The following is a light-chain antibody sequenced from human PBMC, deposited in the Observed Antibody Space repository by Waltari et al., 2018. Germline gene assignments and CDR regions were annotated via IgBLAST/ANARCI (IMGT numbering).Light chain of an antibody. Sequence: QSALAQPASVSGSPGQAITIPCPGTVSELGRYNYVSWYQQHPGKGPNLIIYDVSERPSGVSNRFSGSKSGNTASLTIPGLQAEDEADYCCCSYVGSVVLGGGTKLTVL. J-gene: IGLJ2*01. V-gene: IGLV2-23*02. CDR2: DVS. CDR1: VSELGRYNY. CDR3: CSYVGSVV.